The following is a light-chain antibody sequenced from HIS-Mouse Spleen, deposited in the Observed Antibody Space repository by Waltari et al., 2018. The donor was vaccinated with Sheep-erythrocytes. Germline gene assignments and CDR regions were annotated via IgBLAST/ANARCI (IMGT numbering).Light chain of an antibody. CDR2: EDS. Sequence: SYELTQPPSVSVSPGQTARITCSGDALPKKYAYSYQQKSGQAPVLVIYEDSKRPSGIPGRFSGSSSGTMATLTISGAQVEDDADYYCYSTDSSGNHWVFGGGTKLTVL. J-gene: IGLJ3*02. CDR3: YSTDSSGNHWV. V-gene: IGLV3-10*01. CDR1: ALPKKY.